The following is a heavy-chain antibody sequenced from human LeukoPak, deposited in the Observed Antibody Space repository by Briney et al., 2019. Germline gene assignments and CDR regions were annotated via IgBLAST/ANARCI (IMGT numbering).Heavy chain of an antibody. CDR2: IYNNGDT. D-gene: IGHD6-13*01. CDR3: AREAATAAHLHY. Sequence: PSETLSLTCTVSGASISGYYWSWIRQPAGKGLEWIGRIYNNGDTKYNPSLKSRVTMSVDTSKIQFSLKLSSVTAADTAVYFCAREAATAAHLHYWGQGTLVTVSS. J-gene: IGHJ4*02. V-gene: IGHV4-4*07. CDR1: GASISGYY.